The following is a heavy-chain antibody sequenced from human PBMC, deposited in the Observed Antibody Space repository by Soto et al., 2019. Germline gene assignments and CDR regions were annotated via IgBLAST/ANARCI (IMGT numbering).Heavy chain of an antibody. CDR3: AKGRGLRYNWFDP. Sequence: GGSLRLSCAASGFTFSSYGMHWVRQAPGKGLEWVAVISYDGSNKYYADSVKGRFTISRDNSKNTLYLQMNSLRAEDTAVYYCAKGRGLRYNWFDPWGQGTLVTVSS. D-gene: IGHD5-12*01. J-gene: IGHJ5*02. CDR2: ISYDGSNK. V-gene: IGHV3-30*18. CDR1: GFTFSSYG.